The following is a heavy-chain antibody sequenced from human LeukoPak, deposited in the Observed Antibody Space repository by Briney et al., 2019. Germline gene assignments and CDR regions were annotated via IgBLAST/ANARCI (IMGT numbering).Heavy chain of an antibody. J-gene: IGHJ4*02. Sequence: GGSLRLSCAASGFTFSSYSMSWVRQAPGKGLEWVSPITTSSTYIYNADSVKGRFTISRDNAKNSLYLQMNSLRAEDTAVYYCARGKYSSGWSDYWGQGTLVTVSS. CDR1: GFTFSSYS. CDR2: ITTSSTYI. CDR3: ARGKYSSGWSDY. V-gene: IGHV3-21*01. D-gene: IGHD6-19*01.